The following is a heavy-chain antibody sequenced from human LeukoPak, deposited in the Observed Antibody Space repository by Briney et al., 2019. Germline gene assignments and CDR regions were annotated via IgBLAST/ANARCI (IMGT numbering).Heavy chain of an antibody. CDR2: ISSSGSTI. D-gene: IGHD2-2*01. CDR3: ARGRGSTSSYFDY. Sequence: GGSLRLSCAASGFTFSSYEMNWVRQAPGKGLEWVSYISSSGSTIYYADSVRGRFTISRDNSNYTLFLHMNSLRAEDTAVYYCARGRGSTSSYFDYWGQGTLVTVSS. J-gene: IGHJ4*02. V-gene: IGHV3-48*03. CDR1: GFTFSSYE.